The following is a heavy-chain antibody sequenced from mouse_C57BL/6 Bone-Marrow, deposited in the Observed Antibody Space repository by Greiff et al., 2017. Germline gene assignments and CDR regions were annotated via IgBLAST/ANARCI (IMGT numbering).Heavy chain of an antibody. CDR1: GYSITSDY. V-gene: IGHV3-8*01. CDR2: ISYSGST. Sequence: EVKVVESGPGLAKPSQTLSLTCSVTGYSITSDYWNWIRKFPGHKLEYMGYISYSGSTSYYPSLKSRISITRDTSKNQYYLQLNSVTTEDTATYYCARGNERHFDYWGQGTTLTVSA. CDR3: ARGNERHFDY. J-gene: IGHJ2*01.